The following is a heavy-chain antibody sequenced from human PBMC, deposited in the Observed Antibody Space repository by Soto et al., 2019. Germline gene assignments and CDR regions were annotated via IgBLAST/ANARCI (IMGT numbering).Heavy chain of an antibody. CDR3: PHRRGDRLTGPYYCDY. CDR2: ISWDGEK. CDR1: GFSLNTRGVG. D-gene: IGHD3-9*01. V-gene: IGHV2-5*02. Sequence: SGPTLVKPPQTLTLTCTFSGFSLNTRGVGVGWIRQPPGKALEWLALISWDGEKRYSPSLKSRLTITKDTSENQVVLTMTNMDPVDSATYCCPHRRGDRLTGPYYCDYWGQGTLVTVSS. J-gene: IGHJ4*02.